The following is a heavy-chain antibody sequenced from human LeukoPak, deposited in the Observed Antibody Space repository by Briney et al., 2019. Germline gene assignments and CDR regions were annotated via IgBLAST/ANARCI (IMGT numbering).Heavy chain of an antibody. V-gene: IGHV4-4*07. Sequence: PSETLSLTCTVSGGYIGSYYWSWIRQPAGKGLQWIGRIYTSGSTNYNPSLKSRVTMSVDTSKNQFSLKLSSVTAADTAVYYCARDLDSSGWCSFDYWGQGTLVTVSS. CDR1: GGYIGSYY. CDR3: ARDLDSSGWCSFDY. D-gene: IGHD6-19*01. CDR2: IYTSGST. J-gene: IGHJ4*02.